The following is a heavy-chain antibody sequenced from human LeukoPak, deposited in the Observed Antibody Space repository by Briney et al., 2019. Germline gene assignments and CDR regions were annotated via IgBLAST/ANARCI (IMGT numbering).Heavy chain of an antibody. CDR3: ARAVWWLPDY. Sequence: PGGSLRLSCAASGFTASSNYMSWVRQAPGKGLEWVSVIYSGGSTYYADSVKGRFTISRDNSKNTLYLQMNSLRAEDTAVYYCARAVWWLPDYWGQGTLVTVSS. CDR2: IYSGGST. V-gene: IGHV3-53*01. J-gene: IGHJ4*02. CDR1: GFTASSNY. D-gene: IGHD2-21*01.